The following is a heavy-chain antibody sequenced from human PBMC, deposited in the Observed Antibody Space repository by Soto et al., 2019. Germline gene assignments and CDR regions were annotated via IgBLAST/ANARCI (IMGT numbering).Heavy chain of an antibody. CDR1: GYSFTSYW. CDR2: IYPGDSDT. J-gene: IGHJ6*02. Sequence: GESLKISCNGSGYSFTSYWIGWVRQMPGKGLEWMGIIYPGDSDTRYSPSFQGQVTISADKSISTAYLQWSSLKASDTAMYYCIAAPGTSPYYYYGMDVWGQGTTVTVYS. CDR3: IAAPGTSPYYYYGMDV. D-gene: IGHD6-13*01. V-gene: IGHV5-51*01.